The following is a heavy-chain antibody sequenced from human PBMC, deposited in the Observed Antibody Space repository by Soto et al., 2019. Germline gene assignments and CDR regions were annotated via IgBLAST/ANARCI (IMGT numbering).Heavy chain of an antibody. CDR3: ARGRGIFAY. Sequence: QVQLQPWGAGLLKPSETLFLTWAVYGGAFSGYYWSWIRQPPGQGLEWIGEINHCGSTNYNPSLKSRVTISVDTSKNQFSLKLSSVTAADTAVYYCARGRGIFAYWGQGTLVTVSS. CDR1: GGAFSGYY. D-gene: IGHD2-15*01. CDR2: INHCGST. V-gene: IGHV4-34*01. J-gene: IGHJ4*02.